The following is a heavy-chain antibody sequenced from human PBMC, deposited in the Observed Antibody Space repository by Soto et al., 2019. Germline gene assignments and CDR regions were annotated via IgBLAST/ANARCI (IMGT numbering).Heavy chain of an antibody. CDR3: ARHVSTYGRFEN. CDR2: IYSSGPT. CDR1: GDSISRSTYY. Sequence: SETLSLTCSVSGDSISRSTYYWAWFRQPPGKGLECIGSIYSSGPTHYNPSFKSRVIISVDTSKNQVFLNLSSVTAADTAVYFCARHVSTYGRFENWGQGTLVTVSS. J-gene: IGHJ4*02. V-gene: IGHV4-39*01. D-gene: IGHD3-10*01.